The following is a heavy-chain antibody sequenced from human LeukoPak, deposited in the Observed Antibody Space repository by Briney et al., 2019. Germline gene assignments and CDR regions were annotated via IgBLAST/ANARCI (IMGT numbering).Heavy chain of an antibody. J-gene: IGHJ1*01. CDR1: GFTFSDYN. V-gene: IGHV3-21*01. CDR2: ITSGTTYI. D-gene: IGHD3-22*01. CDR3: ARDRLLYYYDSGPTGHFQH. Sequence: PGGSLRLSCAASGFTFSDYNMDWVRQSPEKGLEWVSSITSGTTYIYYADSVRGRFTLSRDNAKNSLYLQMSSLRADDTAVYYCARDRLLYYYDSGPTGHFQHWGQGTLVTV.